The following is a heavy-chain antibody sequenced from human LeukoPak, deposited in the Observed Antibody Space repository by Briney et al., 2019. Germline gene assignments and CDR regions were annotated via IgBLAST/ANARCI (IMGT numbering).Heavy chain of an antibody. CDR2: IYYTGT. CDR3: ASRKLGNDY. D-gene: IGHD7-27*01. J-gene: IGHJ4*02. Sequence: SETLSLTCTVSGGSVTDYYWSWIRQSPGKGLEWIGYIYYTGTSYNPSLKSRVSISADTSKNQFSLKLISVTAADTAVYYCASRKLGNDYWGQGTLVTVSS. CDR1: GGSVTDYY. V-gene: IGHV4-59*02.